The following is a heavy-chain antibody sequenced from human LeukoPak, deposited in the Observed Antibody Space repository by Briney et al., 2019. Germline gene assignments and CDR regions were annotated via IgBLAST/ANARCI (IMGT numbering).Heavy chain of an antibody. CDR2: INRDGSTT. V-gene: IGHV3-74*03. J-gene: IGHJ4*02. CDR3: ARDKKSGESSEIDY. Sequence: PGGSLRLSCAASGFTFSNYWVHWVRQAPGKGLVWVSRINRDGSTTKYADSVKGRFTVSRDNAKNTLNLQMNSLRAEDTAVYNCARDKKSGESSEIDYWGQGTLVTVSS. CDR1: GFTFSNYW. D-gene: IGHD3-10*01.